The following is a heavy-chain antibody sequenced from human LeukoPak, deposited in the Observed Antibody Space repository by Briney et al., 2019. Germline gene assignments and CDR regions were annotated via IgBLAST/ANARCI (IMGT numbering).Heavy chain of an antibody. CDR1: GGSISSGGYS. Sequence: SQTLSLACAVSGGSISSGGYSWSWIRQPPGKGLEWIGYIYHSGSTYYNPSLKSRVTISVDRSKNQFSLKLSSVTAADTAVYYCAREELGIDYWGQGTLVTVSS. J-gene: IGHJ4*02. CDR2: IYHSGST. CDR3: AREELGIDY. D-gene: IGHD7-27*01. V-gene: IGHV4-30-2*01.